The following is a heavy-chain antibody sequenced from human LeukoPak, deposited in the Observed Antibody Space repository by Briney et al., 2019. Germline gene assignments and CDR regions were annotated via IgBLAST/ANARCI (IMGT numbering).Heavy chain of an antibody. CDR3: AKDTYYYGSGSYPPNYYYYGMDV. D-gene: IGHD3-10*01. CDR2: ISWNSGSI. CDR1: GFTFDDYA. V-gene: IGHV3-9*01. J-gene: IGHJ6*02. Sequence: GGSLRLSCAASGFTFDDYAMHWVRHAPGKGLEWVSGISWNSGSIDYADSVKGRFTISRDNAKNSLYLQMNSLRAEDTALYYCAKDTYYYGSGSYPPNYYYYGMDVWGQGTTVTVPS.